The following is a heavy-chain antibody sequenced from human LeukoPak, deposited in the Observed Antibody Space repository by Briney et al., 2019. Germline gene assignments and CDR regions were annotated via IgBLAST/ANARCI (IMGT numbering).Heavy chain of an antibody. CDR1: GASINTHF. D-gene: IGHD4-23*01. V-gene: IGHV4-4*07. J-gene: IGHJ5*02. Sequence: SETLSLTCAVSGASINTHFWSWLRQPAGKGLEWIGRVYGRGSTNYNPSLKSRVTMSVGPSQNHVSLKLISVTAADTAIYYCARDYSKYELLGPGGWFDPWGQGTLVIVSS. CDR2: VYGRGST. CDR3: ARDYSKYELLGPGGWFDP.